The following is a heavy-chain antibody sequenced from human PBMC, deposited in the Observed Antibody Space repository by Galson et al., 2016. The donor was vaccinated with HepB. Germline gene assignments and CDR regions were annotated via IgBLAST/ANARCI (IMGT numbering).Heavy chain of an antibody. CDR1: GYSFTSYG. CDR3: ARDGQPRVQLGIVQFDS. V-gene: IGHV1-18*04. Sequence: SVKVSCKASGYSFTSYGINWVRQAPGQGLEWMGWISAYNGNTNYGQNLQGRVTMATDTSTNTAYMELRSLRSDDTAVYYCARDGQPRVQLGIVQFDSWGQGTLVTVSS. CDR2: ISAYNGNT. D-gene: IGHD7-27*01. J-gene: IGHJ4*02.